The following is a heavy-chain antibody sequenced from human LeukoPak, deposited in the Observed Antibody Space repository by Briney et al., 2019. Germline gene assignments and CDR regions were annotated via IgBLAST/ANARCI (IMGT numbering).Heavy chain of an antibody. CDR2: INHSGST. CDR1: GGSISSYY. J-gene: IGHJ4*02. D-gene: IGHD3-10*01. V-gene: IGHV4-34*01. CDR3: ARGGRVYGSGSYYYDY. Sequence: SETLSLTCTVSGGSISSYYWSWIRQPPGKGLEWIGEINHSGSTNYNPSLKSRVTISVDTSKNQFSLKLSSVTAADTAVYYCARGGRVYGSGSYYYDYWGQGTLVTVSS.